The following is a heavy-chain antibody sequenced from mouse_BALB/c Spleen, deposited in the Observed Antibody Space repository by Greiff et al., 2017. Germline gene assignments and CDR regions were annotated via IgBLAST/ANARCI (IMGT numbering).Heavy chain of an antibody. CDR2: IYPSDSYT. J-gene: IGHJ4*01. D-gene: IGHD2-3*01. V-gene: IGHV1-69*02. CDR3: TLYDGYSPYAMDY. Sequence: QVQLQQPGAELVRPGASVKLSCKASGYTFTSYWINWVKQRPGQGLEWIGNIYPSDSYTNYNQKFKDKATLTVDKSSSTAYMQLSSPTSEDSAVYYCTLYDGYSPYAMDYWGQGTSVTVSS. CDR1: GYTFTSYW.